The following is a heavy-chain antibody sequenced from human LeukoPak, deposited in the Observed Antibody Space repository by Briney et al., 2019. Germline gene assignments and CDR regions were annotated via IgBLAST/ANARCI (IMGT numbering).Heavy chain of an antibody. V-gene: IGHV3-21*01. D-gene: IGHD2-15*01. CDR2: ISSSSSYI. Sequence: GGSLRLSCVASGFTFSSYWMHWVRQDPRKGLVWVSSISSSSSYIYYADSVKGRFTISRDNAKNSLYLQMNSLRAEDTAVYYCARGDGNIVVVEESGGYYYGMDVWGQGTTVTVSS. CDR3: ARGDGNIVVVEESGGYYYGMDV. CDR1: GFTFSSYW. J-gene: IGHJ6*02.